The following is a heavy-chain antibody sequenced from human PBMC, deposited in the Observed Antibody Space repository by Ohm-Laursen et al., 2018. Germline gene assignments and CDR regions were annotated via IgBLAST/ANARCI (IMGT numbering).Heavy chain of an antibody. CDR2: IKSKTDGGTT. V-gene: IGHV3-15*01. D-gene: IGHD1-26*01. CDR3: TTSGSYYVLAFDI. J-gene: IGHJ3*02. Sequence: SWIRQPPGKGLEWVGRIKSKTDGGTTDYAAPVKGRFTISRDDSKNTLYLQMNSLKTEDTAVYYCTTSGSYYVLAFDIWGQGTMVTVSS.